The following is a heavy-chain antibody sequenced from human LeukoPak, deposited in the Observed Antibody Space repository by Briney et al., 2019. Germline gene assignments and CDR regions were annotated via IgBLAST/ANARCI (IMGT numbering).Heavy chain of an antibody. V-gene: IGHV4-59*01. Sequence: SETLSLTCTVTGGSISCYYWSWIRQPPGKGLEWIGYIYYSGSGSTNYNPSLKSRVIISVDTSKNQFSLKLSSVTAADTAVYYCARGEYSGSDWGQGTLVTVSS. CDR2: IYYSGSGST. CDR1: GGSISCYY. D-gene: IGHD1-1*01. CDR3: ARGEYSGSD. J-gene: IGHJ4*02.